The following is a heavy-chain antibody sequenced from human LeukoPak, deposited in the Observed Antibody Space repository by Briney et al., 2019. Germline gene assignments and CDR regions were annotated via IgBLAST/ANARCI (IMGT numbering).Heavy chain of an antibody. CDR1: GFTFSKYW. CDR3: ARDWGGENDY. V-gene: IGHV3-7*01. CDR2: INQDESEK. Sequence: PGGSLRLSCAASGFTFSKYWMTWVRQAPGKGLEWVANINQDESEKFYVDSVKGRFTISRDNAKNSLYLQMSGLKGGDTAVYYCARDWGGENDYWGQGTLVTVSS. D-gene: IGHD3-10*01. J-gene: IGHJ4*02.